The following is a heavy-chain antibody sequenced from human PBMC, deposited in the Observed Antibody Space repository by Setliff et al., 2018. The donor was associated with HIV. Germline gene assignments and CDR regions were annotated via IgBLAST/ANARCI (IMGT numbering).Heavy chain of an antibody. J-gene: IGHJ3*02. V-gene: IGHV4-38-2*01. Sequence: LSLTCAVSGYSISSGYYWGWIRQPPGKGLEWIGSIYHSGSTYYNPSLKSRVTISVDTSKNQFSLKLSSVTAADTAVYYCARATPGYNYGSRHAFDIWGQGTKVTVSS. CDR3: ARATPGYNYGSRHAFDI. D-gene: IGHD5-18*01. CDR1: GYSISSGYY. CDR2: IYHSGST.